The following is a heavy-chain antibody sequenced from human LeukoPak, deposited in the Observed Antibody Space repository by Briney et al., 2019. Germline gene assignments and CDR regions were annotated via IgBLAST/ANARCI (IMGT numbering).Heavy chain of an antibody. V-gene: IGHV4-59*01. CDR3: ARGSPDGYNSPLDY. Sequence: SATLSLTCTVSGGSIGTYYWSWIRQPPGRGLEWIGYIYYSGSTNYNPSLKSRVTISVDTSKNQFSLKLSSVTAADTAVYYCARGSPDGYNSPLDYWGQGTLVTVSS. CDR2: IYYSGST. CDR1: GGSIGTYY. J-gene: IGHJ4*02. D-gene: IGHD5-24*01.